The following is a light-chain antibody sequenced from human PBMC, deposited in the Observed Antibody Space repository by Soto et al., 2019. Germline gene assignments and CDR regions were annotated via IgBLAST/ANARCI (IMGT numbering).Light chain of an antibody. CDR2: AAS. V-gene: IGKV1-5*01. J-gene: IGKJ1*01. Sequence: DIQMTQSPSTLSASVGDRVTITCRASHSISSWLAWYQQKPGKAPNLLIYAASTLESGVPSRFSGSGSGTEFTLTISSLQPDDFATYYCQQYNSYWTFGHGTKVEI. CDR3: QQYNSYWT. CDR1: HSISSW.